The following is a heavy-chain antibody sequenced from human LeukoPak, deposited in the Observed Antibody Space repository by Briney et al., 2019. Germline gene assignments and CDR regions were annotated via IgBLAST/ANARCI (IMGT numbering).Heavy chain of an antibody. J-gene: IGHJ5*02. Sequence: ASVKVSCKASGYTFTRYYIHWVRQPPGQGLEWMGWINPNSCGTNHAQKFQGRVTITRDTSNSTAYIEVNRLRSDDTAVYYFSRDLSLSKVVPDWFDRGGQGTLVTVSS. CDR1: GYTFTRYY. D-gene: IGHD4-23*01. CDR3: SRDLSLSKVVPDWFDR. CDR2: INPNSCGT. V-gene: IGHV1-2*02.